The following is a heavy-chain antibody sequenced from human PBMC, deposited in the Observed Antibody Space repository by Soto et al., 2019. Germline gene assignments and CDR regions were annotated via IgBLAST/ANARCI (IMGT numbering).Heavy chain of an antibody. V-gene: IGHV3-30-3*01. CDR3: VSDEAYDFWYGYGCP. CDR1: GFTFISYA. D-gene: IGHD3-3*01. CDR2: ISYDGSNK. J-gene: IGHJ5*02. Sequence: GGSLRLSCAASGFTFISYAMHWVRQAPGKGLEWVAVISYDGSNKYYADSVKGRFTISRDNSKNTLYLQMNSLRAEDTAVYYCVSDEAYDFWYGYGCPWGLGIL.